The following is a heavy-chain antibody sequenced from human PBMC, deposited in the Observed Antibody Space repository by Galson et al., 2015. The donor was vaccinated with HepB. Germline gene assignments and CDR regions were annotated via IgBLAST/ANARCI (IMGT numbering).Heavy chain of an antibody. D-gene: IGHD3-9*01. J-gene: IGHJ6*02. CDR2: INPNSGGT. Sequence: SVKVSCKASGYTFTGYYMHWVRQAPGQGLEWMGWINPNSGGTNYAQKFQGRVTMTRDTSIITAFMELSRLRSDDTAVYYCARDPITPELHYDPLTGYTFYYYGMDVWGQGTTVTVSS. CDR1: GYTFTGYY. CDR3: ARDPITPELHYDPLTGYTFYYYGMDV. V-gene: IGHV1-2*02.